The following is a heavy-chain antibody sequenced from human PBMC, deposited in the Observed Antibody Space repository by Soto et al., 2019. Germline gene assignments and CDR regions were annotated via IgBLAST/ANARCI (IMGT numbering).Heavy chain of an antibody. Sequence: PGGSLRLSCEASGFTFEDSGMSWVRQAPGQGLEWVSGINWSGDNTGYADSVKGRFTISRENAKNTLYLQMNSLRAEDTAVYYCAKDQRYFDWLLSAWFDPWGQGTLVTVSS. CDR3: AKDQRYFDWLLSAWFDP. J-gene: IGHJ5*02. CDR2: INWSGDNT. V-gene: IGHV3-20*04. D-gene: IGHD3-9*01. CDR1: GFTFEDSG.